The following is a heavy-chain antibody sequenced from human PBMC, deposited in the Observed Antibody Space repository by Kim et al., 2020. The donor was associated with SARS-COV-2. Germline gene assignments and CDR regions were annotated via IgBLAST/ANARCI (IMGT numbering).Heavy chain of an antibody. Sequence: GGSLRLSCAASGFTFNTYGIYWVRQAPGKGLEWVAVISYDGSNKYYADSVKGRFTISRDNSKNTLYLQMNSLRAEDTAVYYCAKAVLRGVNYYYYGMDVWGQGTTVTVSS. J-gene: IGHJ6*02. CDR2: ISYDGSNK. D-gene: IGHD3-10*01. CDR1: GFTFNTYG. V-gene: IGHV3-30*18. CDR3: AKAVLRGVNYYYYGMDV.